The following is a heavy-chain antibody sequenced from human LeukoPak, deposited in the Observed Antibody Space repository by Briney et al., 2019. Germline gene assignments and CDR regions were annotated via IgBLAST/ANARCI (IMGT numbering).Heavy chain of an antibody. J-gene: IGHJ5*02. CDR3: AREPRDYYDSSGYYNWFDP. CDR1: GGSISSYY. Sequence: SETLSLTCTVSGGSISSYYWSWIRQPPGKGLEWIGYINYSGSTNYNPSLKSRVTMSVDTSKNQFSLKLSSVTAADTAMYYCAREPRDYYDSSGYYNWFDPWGQGTLVTVSS. D-gene: IGHD3-22*01. V-gene: IGHV4-59*01. CDR2: INYSGST.